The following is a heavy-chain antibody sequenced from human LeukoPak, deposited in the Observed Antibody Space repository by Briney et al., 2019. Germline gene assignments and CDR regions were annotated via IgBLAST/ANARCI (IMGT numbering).Heavy chain of an antibody. V-gene: IGHV3-30*02. CDR3: ARAPTDDYGDYSFDY. CDR2: IHYDGTNK. J-gene: IGHJ4*02. CDR1: GFTFSTYG. Sequence: GGSXRLSCVASGFTFSTYGMHWVRQAPGKXLXWVAFIHYDGTNKYYADSVKGRFTISRDNSKNTLYLQMNSLRAEDTAVYYCARAPTDDYGDYSFDYWGQGTQVTVSS. D-gene: IGHD4-17*01.